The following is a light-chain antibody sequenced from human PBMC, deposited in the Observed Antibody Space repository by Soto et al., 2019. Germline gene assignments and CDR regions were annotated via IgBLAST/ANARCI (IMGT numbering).Light chain of an antibody. CDR2: DVT. CDR1: SSDVGGYNF. Sequence: QSALTQPRSVSGSPGQSVTISCTGSSSDVGGYNFVSWYQQHPGKAPKLMIYDVTKRPSGVPDRFSGSKSGNTASLTISGLHTEDEADYFCCSYVATYSFVFGTVTKLTVL. CDR3: CSYVATYSFV. J-gene: IGLJ1*01. V-gene: IGLV2-11*01.